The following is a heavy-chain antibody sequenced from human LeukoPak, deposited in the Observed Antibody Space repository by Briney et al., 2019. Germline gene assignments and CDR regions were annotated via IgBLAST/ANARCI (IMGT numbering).Heavy chain of an antibody. CDR2: IYPGDYET. D-gene: IGHD2-21*02. V-gene: IGHV5-51*01. CDR3: AIPPGYCGDDCSFDH. CDR1: GYSFSNYW. J-gene: IGHJ4*02. Sequence: GESLKISCEGSGYSFSNYWIGWVRQMPGKGLEWMGIIYPGDYETRYSPSFQGLVTISVDKSISTAYLQWSSLKASDTAMYYCAIPPGYCGDDCSFDHWGQGTLVTVSS.